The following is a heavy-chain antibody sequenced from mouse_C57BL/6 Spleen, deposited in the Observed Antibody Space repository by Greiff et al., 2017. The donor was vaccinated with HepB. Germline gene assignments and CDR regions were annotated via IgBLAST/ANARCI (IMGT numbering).Heavy chain of an antibody. J-gene: IGHJ2*01. CDR1: GFSLTSYG. D-gene: IGHD1-1*01. Sequence: VKLMESGPGLVQPSQSLSITCTVSGFSLTSYGVHWVRQSPGKGLEWLGVIWSGGSTDYNAAFISRLSISKDNSKSQVFFKMNSLQADDTAIYYCASSYYYGSSLDYWGQGTTLTVSS. CDR3: ASSYYYGSSLDY. V-gene: IGHV2-2*01. CDR2: IWSGGST.